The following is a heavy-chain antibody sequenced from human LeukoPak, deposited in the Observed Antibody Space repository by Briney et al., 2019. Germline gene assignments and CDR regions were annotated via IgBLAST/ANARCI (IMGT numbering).Heavy chain of an antibody. Sequence: SETLSLTCAVYGRSFTGYYWGWIRQPPGKGLEWIGEINHTGGTNYNPSLKGRVTISVDTSKNQFSLKLTSVTAADTAVYYCASTYSSGWYGGDHWGQGALVTVSS. V-gene: IGHV4-34*01. CDR3: ASTYSSGWYGGDH. CDR2: INHTGGT. CDR1: GRSFTGYY. J-gene: IGHJ4*02. D-gene: IGHD6-19*01.